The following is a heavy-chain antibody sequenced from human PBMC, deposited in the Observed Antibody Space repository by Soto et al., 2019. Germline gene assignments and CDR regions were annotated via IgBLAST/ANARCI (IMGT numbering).Heavy chain of an antibody. Sequence: GASVKVSCKASGYTFTSYYMHWVRQAPGQGLEWMGIINPSGGSTSYAQKFQGRVTMTRDTSTSTVYMELSSLRSEDTAVYYCTTDLWRIAVVVGSTGYFNPWGQGTPVTVSS. V-gene: IGHV1-46*01. CDR1: GYTFTSYY. J-gene: IGHJ5*02. D-gene: IGHD2-15*01. CDR2: INPSGGST. CDR3: TTDLWRIAVVVGSTGYFNP.